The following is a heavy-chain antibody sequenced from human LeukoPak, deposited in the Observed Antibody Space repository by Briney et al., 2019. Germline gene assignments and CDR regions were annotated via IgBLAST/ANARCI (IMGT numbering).Heavy chain of an antibody. Sequence: GGSLRLSCAASGFTFSSYAVSWVRQAPGKGLEWVSAISGSGGSTYYADSVKGRFTISRDNSKNTLYLQMNSLRAEDTAVYYCAKDRVVVVRGYNWFDPWGQGTLVTVSS. V-gene: IGHV3-23*01. J-gene: IGHJ5*02. CDR2: ISGSGGST. CDR1: GFTFSSYA. D-gene: IGHD2-2*01. CDR3: AKDRVVVVRGYNWFDP.